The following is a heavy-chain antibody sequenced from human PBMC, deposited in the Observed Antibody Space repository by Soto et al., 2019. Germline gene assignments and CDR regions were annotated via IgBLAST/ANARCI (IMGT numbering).Heavy chain of an antibody. J-gene: IGHJ6*01. CDR3: AKDRGITMVRGVRGGMDV. D-gene: IGHD3-10*01. V-gene: IGHV3-30*18. Sequence: QVQLVESGGGVVQPGRSLRLSCAASGFTFSSYGMHWVRQAPGKGLEWVAVISYDGSNKYYADSVKGRFTISRDNSKNTLYLQMNSLRAEDTAVYYCAKDRGITMVRGVRGGMDVW. CDR1: GFTFSSYG. CDR2: ISYDGSNK.